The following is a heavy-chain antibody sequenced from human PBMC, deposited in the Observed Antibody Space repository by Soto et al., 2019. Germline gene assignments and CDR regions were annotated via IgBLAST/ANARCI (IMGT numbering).Heavy chain of an antibody. CDR1: GFTFSNYG. J-gene: IGHJ5*02. CDR2: IWPDGNNK. Sequence: QVQLVESGGGVVQPGRSLRLSCAASGFTFSNYGIHWVRQAPGKGLEWVAVIWPDGNNKYYPDSVKGRFTISSDNSKNTQSLQMNGLRAEDTAVYYCARAGIVATTQWGWFDPWGQGTLVTVSS. V-gene: IGHV3-33*01. D-gene: IGHD1-26*01. CDR3: ARAGIVATTQWGWFDP.